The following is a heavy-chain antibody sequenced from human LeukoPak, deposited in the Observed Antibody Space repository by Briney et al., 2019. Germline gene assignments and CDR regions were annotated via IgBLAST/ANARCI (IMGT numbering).Heavy chain of an antibody. D-gene: IGHD1-26*01. J-gene: IGHJ4*02. CDR1: GGSISSYY. Sequence: SETLSLTCTVSGGSISSYYWSWIRQPPGKGLEWIGYIYYSGSTNYNPSLKSRVTISVDTSKNQFSLNLSSVTAADTAVYYCARGSPAPDYWGQGTLVTVSS. CDR2: IYYSGST. V-gene: IGHV4-59*08. CDR3: ARGSPAPDY.